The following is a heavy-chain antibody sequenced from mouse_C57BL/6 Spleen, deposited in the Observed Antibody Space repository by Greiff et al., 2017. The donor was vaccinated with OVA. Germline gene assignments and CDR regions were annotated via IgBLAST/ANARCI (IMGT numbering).Heavy chain of an antibody. V-gene: IGHV1-52*01. CDR2: IDPSDSET. CDR3: ARTAQAPSFDY. D-gene: IGHD3-2*02. CDR1: GYTFTSYW. J-gene: IGHJ2*01. Sequence: QVQLKQPGAELVRPGSSVKLSCKASGYTFTSYWMHWVKQRPIQGLEWIGNIDPSDSETHYNQKFKDKATLTVDKSSSTAYMQLSSLTSEDSAVYYCARTAQAPSFDYWGQGTTLTVSS.